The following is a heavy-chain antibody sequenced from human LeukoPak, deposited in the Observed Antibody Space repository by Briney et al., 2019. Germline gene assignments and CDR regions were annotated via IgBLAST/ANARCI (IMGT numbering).Heavy chain of an antibody. Sequence: GASVKVSCKASGYTFTSYGISWVRQAPGQGLEWMGIINPSGGSTSYAQKFQGRVTMTRDTSTSTVYMELSSLRSEDTAVYYCARWDSGSHYYFDYWGQGTLVTVSS. CDR2: INPSGGST. CDR1: GYTFTSYG. V-gene: IGHV1-46*01. CDR3: ARWDSGSHYYFDY. D-gene: IGHD1-26*01. J-gene: IGHJ4*02.